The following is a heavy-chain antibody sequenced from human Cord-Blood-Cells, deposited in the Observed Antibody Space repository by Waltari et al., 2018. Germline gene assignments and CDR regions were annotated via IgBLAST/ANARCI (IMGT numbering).Heavy chain of an antibody. Sequence: QLQLQESGPGLVKPSETLSLTCTVSGGSISSSSYYWGWIRQPPGKGLEWIGSIYYSGSTYYNPSLKSRVTISVDTSKNQFSLKLSSVTAADTAVYYCAREVYKEYSSSSYAFDIWGQGTMVTVSS. J-gene: IGHJ3*02. CDR3: AREVYKEYSSSSYAFDI. CDR1: GGSISSSSYY. CDR2: IYYSGST. V-gene: IGHV4-39*01. D-gene: IGHD6-6*01.